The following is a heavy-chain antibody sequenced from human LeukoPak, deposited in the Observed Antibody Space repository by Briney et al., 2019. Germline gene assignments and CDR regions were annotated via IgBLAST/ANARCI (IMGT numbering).Heavy chain of an antibody. J-gene: IGHJ4*02. D-gene: IGHD3-10*01. V-gene: IGHV3-74*01. CDR3: ARSYSGSYWYY. Sequence: GGSLRLSCAASGFTFSSYWMHWFRQAPGKGLVWVSRINNDGRSTNYADSVKGRFTVSRDNAKNTLYLQMNSLRAEDTAVYYCARSYSGSYWYYWGQGTLVTVSS. CDR2: INNDGRST. CDR1: GFTFSSYW.